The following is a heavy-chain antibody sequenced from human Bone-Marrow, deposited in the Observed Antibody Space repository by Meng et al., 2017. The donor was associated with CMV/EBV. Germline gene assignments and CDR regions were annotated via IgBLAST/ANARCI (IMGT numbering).Heavy chain of an antibody. CDR1: GYTFTSYY. J-gene: IGHJ4*02. V-gene: IGHV1-46*01. CDR2: INPSGGST. CDR3: ARDYSNYMVDY. Sequence: GESLKISCKASGYTFTSYYIHWVRQAPGQGLEWMGIINPSGGSTSYAQKFQGRVTMTRDTSTSTVYMELSSLRSEDTAVYYCARDYSNYMVDYWGQGTLVTVSS. D-gene: IGHD4-11*01.